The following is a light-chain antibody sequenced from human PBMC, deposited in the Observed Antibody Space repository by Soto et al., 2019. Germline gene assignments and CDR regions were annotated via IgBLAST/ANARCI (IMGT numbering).Light chain of an antibody. CDR1: QSVSSSY. CDR3: QQRSDWPLT. CDR2: GAS. V-gene: IGKV3D-20*02. Sequence: DIVLTQSPGTLSLSPGERAALSCRASQSVSSSYLAWYQQKPGQAPRLLIYGASNRATGIPDRFSGSGSGTDFTLTISSLEPEDFAVYYCQQRSDWPLTFGGGTKVDIK. J-gene: IGKJ4*01.